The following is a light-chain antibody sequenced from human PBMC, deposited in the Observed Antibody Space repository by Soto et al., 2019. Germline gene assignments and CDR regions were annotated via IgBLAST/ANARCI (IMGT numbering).Light chain of an antibody. CDR2: DAS. J-gene: IGKJ1*01. Sequence: DIQMTQSPSTLSASVGDRVTITCRASQSITNRLAWYQQKPGKAPKVLIYDASNLESGVPSRFSGSGYGTEFILTTSSLQPDDFATYYCQHYGGMWTFGQGTNVEIK. CDR3: QHYGGMWT. V-gene: IGKV1-5*01. CDR1: QSITNR.